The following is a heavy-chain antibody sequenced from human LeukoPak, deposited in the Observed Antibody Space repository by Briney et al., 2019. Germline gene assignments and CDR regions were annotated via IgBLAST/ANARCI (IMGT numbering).Heavy chain of an antibody. J-gene: IGHJ5*02. CDR1: GGSISSYY. Sequence: PSETLSLTCSVSGGSISSYYWSWIRQPPGKVLEWIGYIYASGSTNYNPSLKSRGTISVDTSKNQFSLNLTSVTAADTAVYYCARHGSVRSPLGPWGQGTLVTVSS. CDR2: IYASGST. V-gene: IGHV4-4*09. CDR3: ARHGSVRSPLGP. D-gene: IGHD3-10*01.